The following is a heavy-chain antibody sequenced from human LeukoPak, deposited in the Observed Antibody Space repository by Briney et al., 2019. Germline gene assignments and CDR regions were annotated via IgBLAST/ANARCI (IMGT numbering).Heavy chain of an antibody. CDR3: ARGIGGNLIYYFDY. V-gene: IGHV1-18*01. D-gene: IGHD2-15*01. CDR2: ISAYNGNT. Sequence: ASVKVSCKASGYTFTSYGISWVRQAPGQGLEWMGWISAYNGNTNYAQKFQGRVTITADKSTSTAYMELSSLRSEDTAVYYCARGIGGNLIYYFDYWGQGTLVNVSS. J-gene: IGHJ4*02. CDR1: GYTFTSYG.